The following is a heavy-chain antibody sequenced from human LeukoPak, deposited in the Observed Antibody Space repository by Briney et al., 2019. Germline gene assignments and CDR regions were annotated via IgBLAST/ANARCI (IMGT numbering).Heavy chain of an antibody. Sequence: GGSLRLSCAASGFTFSSYAMSWVRQAPGKGLEWVSSISSSSSYIYYADSVKGRFTISRDNAKNSLYLQMNSLRAEDTAVYYCARDRTPRHYYYYYGMDVWGQGTTVTVSS. CDR2: ISSSSSYI. J-gene: IGHJ6*02. V-gene: IGHV3-21*01. CDR1: GFTFSSYA. D-gene: IGHD1-14*01. CDR3: ARDRTPRHYYYYYGMDV.